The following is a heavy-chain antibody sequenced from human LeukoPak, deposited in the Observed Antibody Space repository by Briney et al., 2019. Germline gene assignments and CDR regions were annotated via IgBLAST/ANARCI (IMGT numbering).Heavy chain of an antibody. J-gene: IGHJ4*02. D-gene: IGHD5-18*01. CDR1: GFTFDDYA. V-gene: IGHV3-9*01. CDR2: ISWNSGSI. Sequence: GGSLRLSCAASGFTFDDYAMHWVRQAPGKGLEWVSGISWNSGSIGYADSVKGRFTISRDNAKNSLYLQMNSLRAEDTALYYYAKDTVDTAMAYFDYWGQGTLVTVSS. CDR3: AKDTVDTAMAYFDY.